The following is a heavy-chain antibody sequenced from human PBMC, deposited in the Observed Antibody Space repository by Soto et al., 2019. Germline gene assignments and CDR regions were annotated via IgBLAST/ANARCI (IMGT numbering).Heavy chain of an antibody. D-gene: IGHD6-13*01. CDR3: ATEQSSWYSYYYYYGMDV. V-gene: IGHV3-48*03. Sequence: GGALRVSCGASGFTFSSYEMNWGRQAPGKGLEWVSYISISGSTIYYADSVQVRFTISRDNAKNSLYLQMNSLSDEDTAAYSCATEQSSWYSYYYYYGMDVWGQGPTVAVSS. CDR2: ISISGSTI. J-gene: IGHJ6*02. CDR1: GFTFSSYE.